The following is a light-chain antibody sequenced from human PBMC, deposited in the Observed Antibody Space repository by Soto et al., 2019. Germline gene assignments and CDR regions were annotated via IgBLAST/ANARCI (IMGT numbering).Light chain of an antibody. V-gene: IGLV2-11*01. J-gene: IGLJ1*01. Sequence: QSALTQPRSVSGSPGQSVTISCTGTSSDVGGYNYVTWYQQYPGKAPKVMIYDVNTRPSGVPDRFSGSKSGNTASLTISGLQAEDEADYYCCSYAGDYTFVFGTGTKVTVL. CDR1: SSDVGGYNY. CDR2: DVN. CDR3: CSYAGDYTFV.